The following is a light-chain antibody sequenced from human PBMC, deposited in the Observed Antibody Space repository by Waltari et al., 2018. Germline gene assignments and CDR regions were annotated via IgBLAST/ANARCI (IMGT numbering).Light chain of an antibody. J-gene: IGKJ2*01. V-gene: IGKV3-11*01. CDR3: QQYYSLPYT. CDR2: DAS. CDR1: QSVSSY. Sequence: IVLTQSPATLSLSPGERAPLACRASQSVSSYLDWYQQKPGQAPRLLIYDASNRATGIPARFSGSGSGTDFTLTISSLQAEDVAVYYCQQYYSLPYTFGPGTRLEIK.